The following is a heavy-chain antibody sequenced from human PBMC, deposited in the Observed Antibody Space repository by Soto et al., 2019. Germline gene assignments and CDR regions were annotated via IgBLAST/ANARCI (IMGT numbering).Heavy chain of an antibody. CDR2: ISAYNGNT. J-gene: IGHJ4*02. D-gene: IGHD3-9*01. Sequence: ASVKVSCKASGYSFTSYGISWVRQAPGQGLEWMGWISAYNGNTNYAQKLQGRVTMTTDTSTSTAYMELRSLRSDDTAVYYCARGTQYYDILTGYYPCDYWGQGTLVTVS. CDR3: ARGTQYYDILTGYYPCDY. CDR1: GYSFTSYG. V-gene: IGHV1-18*01.